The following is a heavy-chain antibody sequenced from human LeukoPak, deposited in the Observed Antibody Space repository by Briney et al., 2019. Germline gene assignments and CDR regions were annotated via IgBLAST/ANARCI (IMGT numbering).Heavy chain of an antibody. Sequence: PSETLSLTCTVSGGSISSYYWSWIRQPPGKGLEWIGYIYYSGSTNYNPSPKSRVTISVDTSKNQFSLKLSSVTAADTAVYYCARRNIVATVDWFDPWGQGTLVTVSS. D-gene: IGHD5-12*01. V-gene: IGHV4-59*08. J-gene: IGHJ5*02. CDR1: GGSISSYY. CDR2: IYYSGST. CDR3: ARRNIVATVDWFDP.